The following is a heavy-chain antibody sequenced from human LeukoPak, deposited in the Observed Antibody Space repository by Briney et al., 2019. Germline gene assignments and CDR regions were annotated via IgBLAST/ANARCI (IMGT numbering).Heavy chain of an antibody. CDR2: IYYSGST. Sequence: SETLSLTCTVSGGSISSYCWSWIRQPPGKGLEWIGYIYYSGSTNYNPSLKSRVTISVDTSKNQFSLKLSSVTAADTAVYYCARQNGVGLFSLPGGQGILVTVSS. CDR3: ARQNGVGLFSLP. J-gene: IGHJ4*02. CDR1: GGSISSYC. D-gene: IGHD2-8*01. V-gene: IGHV4-59*01.